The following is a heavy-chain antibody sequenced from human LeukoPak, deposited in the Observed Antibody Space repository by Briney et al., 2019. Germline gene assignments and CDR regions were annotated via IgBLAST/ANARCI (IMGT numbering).Heavy chain of an antibody. Sequence: PGGSLRLSCAASGLTFSSHWMHWVRQAPGKGLEWVGVISYDGSDEYYTGSVKGRFTISRDNSKNTVYLQMSSLRADDTAVYYCARDFTPEWFDIHWGQGTLVTVS. V-gene: IGHV3-30*03. D-gene: IGHD3-3*01. CDR2: ISYDGSDE. CDR1: GLTFSSHW. CDR3: ARDFTPEWFDIH. J-gene: IGHJ4*02.